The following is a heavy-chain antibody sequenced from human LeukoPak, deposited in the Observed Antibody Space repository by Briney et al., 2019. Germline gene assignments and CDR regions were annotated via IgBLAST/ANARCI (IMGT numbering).Heavy chain of an antibody. D-gene: IGHD7-27*01. CDR3: ARQATLGIRGYYFDY. J-gene: IGHJ4*02. Sequence: SETLSLTCTVSGGSISSSSYYWGWIRQPPGKGLEWIGSIYYSGSTYYNPSLKSRVTISVDTSKNQFSLKLSSVTAADTAVYYCARQATLGIRGYYFDYWGQGTLVTVSS. CDR1: GGSISSSSYY. V-gene: IGHV4-39*01. CDR2: IYYSGST.